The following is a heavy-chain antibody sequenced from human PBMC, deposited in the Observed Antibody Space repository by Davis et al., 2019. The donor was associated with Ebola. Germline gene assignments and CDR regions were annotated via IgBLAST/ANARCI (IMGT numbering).Heavy chain of an antibody. CDR3: ARGSGLIDP. J-gene: IGHJ5*02. CDR2: IKQDGSEK. Sequence: GGSLRLSCAASGFTFSSYWMSWVRQAPGKGLEWVANIKQDGSEKYYVDSVKGRFTISRDNAKNSLYLQLNSLRAEDTALYHCARGSGLIDPWGQGTLVTVSS. V-gene: IGHV3-7*03. CDR1: GFTFSSYW. D-gene: IGHD1-26*01.